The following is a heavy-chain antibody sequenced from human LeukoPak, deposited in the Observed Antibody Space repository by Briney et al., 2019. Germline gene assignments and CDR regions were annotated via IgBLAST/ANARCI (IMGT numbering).Heavy chain of an antibody. Sequence: SQTLSLTCTVSGGSISSGDYYWSWIRQPPGKGLEWIGYIYYSGSTYYNPSLKSRVTISVDTSKSQFSLKLSSVTAADTAVYYCARSMVRGANWFDPWGQGTLVTVSS. CDR2: IYYSGST. V-gene: IGHV4-30-4*01. J-gene: IGHJ5*02. D-gene: IGHD3-10*01. CDR3: ARSMVRGANWFDP. CDR1: GGSISSGDYY.